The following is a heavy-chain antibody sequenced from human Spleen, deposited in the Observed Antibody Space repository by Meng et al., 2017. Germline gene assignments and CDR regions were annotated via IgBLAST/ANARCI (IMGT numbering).Heavy chain of an antibody. V-gene: IGHV4-34*01. Sequence: SETLSLTCAVYGGSFSGYYWSWIRQPPGKGLEWIGEINHSGSTNYNPSLKSRVTISVDTSKNQFSLKLSSVTAADTAVYYCARASHYYYDSSGWLDWGQGTLVTVSS. J-gene: IGHJ4*02. CDR1: GGSFSGYY. CDR3: ARASHYYYDSSGWLD. CDR2: INHSGST. D-gene: IGHD3-22*01.